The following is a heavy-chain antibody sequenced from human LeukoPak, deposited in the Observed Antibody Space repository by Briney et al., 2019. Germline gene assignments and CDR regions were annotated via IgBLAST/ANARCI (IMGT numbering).Heavy chain of an antibody. CDR2: IYYSGST. D-gene: IGHD2-2*02. CDR3: AHSIPYYSGMDV. CDR1: GGSISSYY. V-gene: IGHV4-59*12. J-gene: IGHJ6*02. Sequence: SETLSLTCTVSGGSISSYYWSWIRQPPGKGLEWIGYIYYSGSTNYNPSLKSRVTISVDTSKNQFSLKLSSVTAADTAVYYCAHSIPYYSGMDVWGQGTTVTVSS.